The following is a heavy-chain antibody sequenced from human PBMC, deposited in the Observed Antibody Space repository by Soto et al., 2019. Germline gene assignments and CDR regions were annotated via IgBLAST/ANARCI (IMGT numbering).Heavy chain of an antibody. CDR1: GFTFSSYA. D-gene: IGHD6-13*01. CDR3: AKARGRTWYEDY. Sequence: EVQLLESGGGLVQPGGSLRLSCAASGFTFSSYAMTWVRQAPGKGLEWVSSISSSGNTTYYADSVKGRFTISRDSSKNTLYLQMNSLRPEDTAVYYCAKARGRTWYEDYWGQGTLVTVSS. J-gene: IGHJ4*02. V-gene: IGHV3-23*01. CDR2: ISSSGNTT.